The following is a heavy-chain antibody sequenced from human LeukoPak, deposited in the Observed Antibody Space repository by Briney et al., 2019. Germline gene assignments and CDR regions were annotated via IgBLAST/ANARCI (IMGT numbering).Heavy chain of an antibody. CDR1: GFTFSNYW. CDR2: IKQDGGDK. J-gene: IGHJ6*02. Sequence: GGSLRLSCAASGFTFSNYWMSWVRQATGKGLEWVANIKQDGGDKNYVDSVKGRFTISIDNAKNSLYLQMNSLRAEDTAVYYCATNLPLHYYYGSRGDYYYGIDVWGQGTTFTVSS. V-gene: IGHV3-7*03. CDR3: ATNLPLHYYYGSRGDYYYGIDV. D-gene: IGHD3-22*01.